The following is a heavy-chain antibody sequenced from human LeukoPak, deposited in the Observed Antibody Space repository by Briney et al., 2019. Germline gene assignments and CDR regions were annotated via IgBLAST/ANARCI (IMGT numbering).Heavy chain of an antibody. J-gene: IGHJ6*03. V-gene: IGHV3-30*02. CDR2: IRYDGSNK. CDR1: GFTFSSYG. CDR3: ARTDDFWSGYGFYYYMNV. D-gene: IGHD3-3*01. Sequence: PGGSLRLSCAASGFTFSSYGMHWVRQAPGKGLEWVAFIRYDGSNKYYVDSVKGRFTISRDNAKNSLYLQMNSLRAEDTAVYYCARTDDFWSGYGFYYYMNVWGKGTTVTVSS.